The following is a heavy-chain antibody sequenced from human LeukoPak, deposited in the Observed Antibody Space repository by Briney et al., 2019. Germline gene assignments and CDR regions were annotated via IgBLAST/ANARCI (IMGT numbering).Heavy chain of an antibody. CDR3: ARRCAYYYYMDV. Sequence: SETLSLTCTVSGGSISSSSYYWGWVRQPPGKGLEWIGSIYYSGSTYYNPSLKSRVTISVDASKNQFSLKLSSVTAADTAVYYCARRCAYYYYMDVWGKGTTVTISS. J-gene: IGHJ6*03. CDR1: GGSISSSSYY. D-gene: IGHD5-24*01. V-gene: IGHV4-39*01. CDR2: IYYSGST.